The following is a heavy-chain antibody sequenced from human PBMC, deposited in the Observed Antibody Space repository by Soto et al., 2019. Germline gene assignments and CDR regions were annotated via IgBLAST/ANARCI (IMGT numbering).Heavy chain of an antibody. CDR3: ARQAKIGDRSQFYFDS. CDR1: GFTFSFYA. Sequence: QVLFVESGGDVVQPGRSLRLSCAASGFTFSFYAMHWVRQAPGKGLEWVAVISYNGRNKHYVDSVKGRFTISRDNSQDTLYLQMDSLRPDDTAVYYCARQAKIGDRSQFYFDSWGQGTLVTVSS. D-gene: IGHD3-16*01. J-gene: IGHJ4*02. V-gene: IGHV3-30*04. CDR2: ISYNGRNK.